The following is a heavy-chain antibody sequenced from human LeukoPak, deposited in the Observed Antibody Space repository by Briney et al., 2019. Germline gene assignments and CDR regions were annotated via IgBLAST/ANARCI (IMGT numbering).Heavy chain of an antibody. CDR2: ISSSSSYI. V-gene: IGHV3-21*01. CDR3: AELGITMIGGV. CDR1: GFTFSSYS. Sequence: PGGSLRLSCAASGFTFSSYSMNWVRQAAGKGLEWVSSISSSSSYIYYADSLKGRFTISRDNAKNSLYLQMNSLRAEDTAVYYCAELGITMIGGVWGKGTTVTISS. D-gene: IGHD3-10*02. J-gene: IGHJ6*04.